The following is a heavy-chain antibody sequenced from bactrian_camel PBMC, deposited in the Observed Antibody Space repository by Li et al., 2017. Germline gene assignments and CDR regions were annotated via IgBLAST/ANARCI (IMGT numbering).Heavy chain of an antibody. J-gene: IGHJ6*01. CDR2: IDRDGTT. D-gene: IGHD4*01. CDR3: AREGSITTMEACGY. Sequence: HVQLVESGGGSVEAGGSLTLSCGVSGYISRSYCMGWFRQFPGNKREGIATIDRDGTTEYVGSVKGRFTISVDNAKNTLYLQMNSLKPEDTAVYYCAREGSITTMEACGYLGQGTQVTVS. CDR1: GYISRSYC. V-gene: IGHV3S53*01.